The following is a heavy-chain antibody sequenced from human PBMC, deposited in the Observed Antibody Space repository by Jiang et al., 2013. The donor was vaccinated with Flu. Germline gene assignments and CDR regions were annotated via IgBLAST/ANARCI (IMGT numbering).Heavy chain of an antibody. CDR2: ISSSGSTI. Sequence: YISSSGSTIYYADSVKGRFTISRDNAKNSLYLQMNSLRAEDTAVYYCARDKGSSWYAWFDPWGQGTLVTVSS. J-gene: IGHJ5*02. D-gene: IGHD6-13*01. CDR3: ARDKGSSWYAWFDP. V-gene: IGHV3-11*01.